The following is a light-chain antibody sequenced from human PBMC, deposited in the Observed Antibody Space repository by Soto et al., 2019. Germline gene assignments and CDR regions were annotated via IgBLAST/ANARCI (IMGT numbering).Light chain of an antibody. CDR2: EVS. V-gene: IGLV2-8*01. CDR1: SSDVGGYNY. J-gene: IGLJ2*01. CDR3: SSFAGSNNFEVV. Sequence: QSALTQPPSASGSPGQSVTISCTGSSSDVGGYNYVSWYQQHPGQAPKLMIHEVSMRPSGVPDRFSGSKSGNTASLTVSGLQAEDEADYYCSSFAGSNNFEVVFGGGTKLTVL.